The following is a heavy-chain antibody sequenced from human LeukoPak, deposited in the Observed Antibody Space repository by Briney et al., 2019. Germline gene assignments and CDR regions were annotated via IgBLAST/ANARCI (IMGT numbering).Heavy chain of an antibody. J-gene: IGHJ4*02. CDR2: IYYSGST. CDR1: GGSISSSSYY. D-gene: IGHD3-22*01. CDR3: ARHVLHYYGSSGYYRYYFDY. V-gene: IGHV4-39*01. Sequence: SETLSLTCTVSGGSISSSSYYWGWIRQPPGKGLEWIGSIYYSGSTYYNPSLKSRVTISVDTSKNQFSLKLSSVTAADTAVYYCARHVLHYYGSSGYYRYYFDYWGQGTLVTVSS.